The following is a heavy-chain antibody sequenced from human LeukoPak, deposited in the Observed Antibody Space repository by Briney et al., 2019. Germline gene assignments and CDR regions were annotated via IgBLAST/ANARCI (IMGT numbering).Heavy chain of an antibody. V-gene: IGHV3-11*01. D-gene: IGHD6-13*01. Sequence: PGGSLRLSCAASGFTFSNAWMSWVRQAPGKGLEWVSYISSSGSTIYYADSVKGRFTISRDNAKNSLYLRMNSLRAEDTAVYYCARRPVSTAGTAFDYWGQGTLVTVSS. J-gene: IGHJ4*02. CDR2: ISSSGSTI. CDR3: ARRPVSTAGTAFDY. CDR1: GFTFSNAW.